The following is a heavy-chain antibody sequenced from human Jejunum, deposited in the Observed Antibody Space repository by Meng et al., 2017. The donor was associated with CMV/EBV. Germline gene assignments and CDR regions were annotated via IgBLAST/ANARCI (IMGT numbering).Heavy chain of an antibody. CDR3: AKDGGTYSGGFDY. CDR1: GFPFSGYG. J-gene: IGHJ4*02. D-gene: IGHD4-23*01. V-gene: IGHV3-23*01. CDR2: ISSSGGST. Sequence: SGFPFSGYGMSWVRQAPGKGLEWVSSISSSGGSTYYADSVKGRFTISRHSFKNTLYLQMNSLRAEDTAVYYCAKDGGTYSGGFDYWGQGTLVTVSS.